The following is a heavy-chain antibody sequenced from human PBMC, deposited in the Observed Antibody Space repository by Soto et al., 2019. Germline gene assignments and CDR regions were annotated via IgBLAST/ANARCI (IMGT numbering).Heavy chain of an antibody. V-gene: IGHV3-21*01. D-gene: IGHD2-21*01. CDR1: GFTFNTYD. CDR2: ITTSSAYI. CDR3: VRSGTTRLLRHSWFDT. J-gene: IGHJ5*02. Sequence: EVQLVESGGGLVKPGGSLRLSCAASGFTFNTYDMNWVRQAAGKGLEWVSSITTSSAYIYYADSLKGRITISRDSAKNSLFLQMNSLRAEDTAVYYCVRSGTTRLLRHSWFDTWGQGTLVTVSS.